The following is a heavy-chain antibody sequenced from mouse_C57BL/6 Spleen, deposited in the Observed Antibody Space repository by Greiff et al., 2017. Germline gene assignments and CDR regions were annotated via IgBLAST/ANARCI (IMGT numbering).Heavy chain of an antibody. J-gene: IGHJ2*01. V-gene: IGHV1-26*01. CDR3: ARLITTYDY. CDR1: GYTFTDYY. CDR2: INPNNGGT. Sequence: EVQLQQSGPELVKPGASVKISCKASGYTFTDYYMNWVKQSHGKSLEWIGDINPNNGGTSYNQKFKGKATLTVDKSSSTAYMELRSLTSEDSAVYYCARLITTYDYWGQGTTLTVSS. D-gene: IGHD2-4*01.